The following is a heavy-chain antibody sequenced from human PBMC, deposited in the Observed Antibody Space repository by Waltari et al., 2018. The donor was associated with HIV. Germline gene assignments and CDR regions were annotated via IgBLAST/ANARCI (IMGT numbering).Heavy chain of an antibody. V-gene: IGHV1-3*01. CDR3: ARLCSSTSCYGLFDY. Sequence: QVQLVQSGAEVKKPGASVKVSCKASGYTFTSYAMHWVRQAPGQRLEWMGWINAGNGNTKYSQKFQGRVTITRDTSASTAYMELSSLRSEDTAVYYCARLCSSTSCYGLFDYWGQGTLVTVSS. CDR2: INAGNGNT. CDR1: GYTFTSYA. J-gene: IGHJ4*02. D-gene: IGHD2-2*01.